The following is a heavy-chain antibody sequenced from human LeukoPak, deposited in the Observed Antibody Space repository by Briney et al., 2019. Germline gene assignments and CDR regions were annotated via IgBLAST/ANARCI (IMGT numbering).Heavy chain of an antibody. D-gene: IGHD6-19*01. J-gene: IGHJ4*02. V-gene: IGHV3-21*01. Sequence: SGGSLRLSCAASGFTFDDYGMSWVRQAPGKGLEWVSSISSSSSYIYYADSVKGRFTISRDNAKNSLYLQMNSLRAEDTAVYYCARRPLVAGYDYWGQGTLVTVSS. CDR2: ISSSSSYI. CDR3: ARRPLVAGYDY. CDR1: GFTFDDYG.